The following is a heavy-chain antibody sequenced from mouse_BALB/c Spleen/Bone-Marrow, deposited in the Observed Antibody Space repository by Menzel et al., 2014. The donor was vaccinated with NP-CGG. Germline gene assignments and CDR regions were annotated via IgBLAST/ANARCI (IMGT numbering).Heavy chain of an antibody. V-gene: IGHV1S29*02. CDR1: GYPFTDYN. D-gene: IGHD1-1*01. CDR3: VRAPAITSVVTRDY. Sequence: VQLQQSGPELVKPGASVKISCKASGYPFTDYNMHWVKQSHGKSLEWIGYIYPHTSDTGYNQKFRNEATLTVAISSSTAYMVHRSQTSVDSAGYYCVRAPAITSVVTRDYWGQGTPRTVSS. CDR2: IYPHTSDT. J-gene: IGHJ2*01.